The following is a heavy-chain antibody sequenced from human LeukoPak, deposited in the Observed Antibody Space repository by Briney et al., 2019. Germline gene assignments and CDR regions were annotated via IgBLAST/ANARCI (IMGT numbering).Heavy chain of an antibody. CDR2: VYSDGST. D-gene: IGHD3-16*01. CDR3: ARDWGSLATGFYFDY. CDR1: GFTVSRNY. V-gene: IGHV3-66*01. J-gene: IGHJ4*02. Sequence: GGSLRLSCAASGFTVSRNYMSWVRQAPGKGLKWVSVVYSDGSTYYADSVKGRFTISRDDSKNTLYLQMNSLRAEDTAVYYCARDWGSLATGFYFDYWGQGTLVTVSS.